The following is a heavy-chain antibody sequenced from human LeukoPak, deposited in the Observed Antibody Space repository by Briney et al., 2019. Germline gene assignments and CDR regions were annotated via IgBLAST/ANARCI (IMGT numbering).Heavy chain of an antibody. D-gene: IGHD1-1*01. Sequence: KPSETLSLTCTVSGGSISSYYWSWIRQPPGKGLEWIGYIYYSGSTNYNPSLKSRVTISVDTSKNQFSLKLSSVTAADTAVYYCARDPGRNWFDPWGQGTLVTVSS. V-gene: IGHV4-59*01. CDR1: GGSISSYY. CDR2: IYYSGST. J-gene: IGHJ5*02. CDR3: ARDPGRNWFDP.